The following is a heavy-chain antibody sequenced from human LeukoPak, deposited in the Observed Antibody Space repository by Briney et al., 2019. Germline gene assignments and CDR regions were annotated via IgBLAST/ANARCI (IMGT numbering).Heavy chain of an antibody. CDR1: GFTFSSYA. Sequence: GGSLRLSCAASGFTFSSYAMSWVRQAPGKGLEWVSAISGSGGSTYYADSVKGRFTISRDNSKNTLYLQMNSLRAEDTAVYYCAKDHGYSYGYASDYWGQGTPVTVSS. J-gene: IGHJ4*02. D-gene: IGHD5-18*01. V-gene: IGHV3-23*01. CDR3: AKDHGYSYGYASDY. CDR2: ISGSGGST.